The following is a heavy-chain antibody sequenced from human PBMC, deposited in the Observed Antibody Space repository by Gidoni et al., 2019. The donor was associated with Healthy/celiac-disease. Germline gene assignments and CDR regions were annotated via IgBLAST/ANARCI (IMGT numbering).Heavy chain of an antibody. CDR3: AKEVVGTIFGVVTPFDY. Sequence: EVQLLESGGGLVQPGGSLRLSCAASGFTFSSYAMSWVRQAPGKGLEWVSAISGSGGSTYYADSVKGRFTISRDNSKNTLYLQMNSLRAEDTAVYYCAKEVVGTIFGVVTPFDYWGQGTLVTVSS. CDR2: ISGSGGST. J-gene: IGHJ4*02. V-gene: IGHV3-23*01. CDR1: GFTFSSYA. D-gene: IGHD3-3*01.